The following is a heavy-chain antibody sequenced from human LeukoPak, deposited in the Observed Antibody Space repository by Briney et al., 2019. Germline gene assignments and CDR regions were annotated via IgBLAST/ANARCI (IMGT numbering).Heavy chain of an antibody. Sequence: ASVKVSCKASGYTFTSYDINWVRQATGQGLEWMGWMNPNSGNTGYAQKFQGRVTITRNTSISTAYMELSSPRSEDTAVYYCARGSSGWSLSYYYYYYMDVWGKGTTVTVSS. CDR3: ARGSSGWSLSYYYYYYMDV. J-gene: IGHJ6*03. V-gene: IGHV1-8*03. CDR2: MNPNSGNT. D-gene: IGHD6-19*01. CDR1: GYTFTSYD.